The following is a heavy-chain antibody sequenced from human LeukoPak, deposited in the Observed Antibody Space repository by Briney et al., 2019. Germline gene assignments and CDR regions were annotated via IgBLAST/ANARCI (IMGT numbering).Heavy chain of an antibody. J-gene: IGHJ4*02. CDR1: GGSISSYY. Sequence: SETLSLTCAVSGGSISSYYWSWIRQPPGKGLEWIGYIYYSGSTNYNPSLKSRVTISVDKSKNQFSLKLSSVTAADTAVYYCARGVVRGVIGYWGQGTLVTVSS. D-gene: IGHD3-10*01. CDR3: ARGVVRGVIGY. V-gene: IGHV4-59*12. CDR2: IYYSGST.